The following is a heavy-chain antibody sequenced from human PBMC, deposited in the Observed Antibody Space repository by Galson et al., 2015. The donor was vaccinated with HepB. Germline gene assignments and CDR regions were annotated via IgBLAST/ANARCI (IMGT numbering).Heavy chain of an antibody. D-gene: IGHD2-15*01. V-gene: IGHV2-70*01. Sequence: PPLVKPTQTLTLTCTFAGFSLSTSGMCVSWIRQPPGKALEWLSLIDWVDDKYYSTSLNTRLTISKDTSKNQVVLTMTNMDPVDTATYYCARTVKMGGGALNAFDIWGQGTMVTVSS. J-gene: IGHJ3*02. CDR3: ARTVKMGGGALNAFDI. CDR1: GFSLSTSGMC. CDR2: IDWVDDK.